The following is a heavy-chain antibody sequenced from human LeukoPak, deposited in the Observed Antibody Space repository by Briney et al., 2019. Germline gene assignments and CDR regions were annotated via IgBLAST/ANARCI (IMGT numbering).Heavy chain of an antibody. J-gene: IGHJ4*02. D-gene: IGHD1-26*01. CDR3: ARLRVSGSYLYYFDY. CDR1: GASISSYH. CDR2: ILTSGTT. Sequence: SETLSLTCTVSGASISSYHWSWVRQPPGKGLEWIGYILTSGTTNYNPSLKSRLTISVDTSKNQVTLRLSAVTAADTAVYYCARLRVSGSYLYYFDYWGQGTLVTVSS. V-gene: IGHV4-4*09.